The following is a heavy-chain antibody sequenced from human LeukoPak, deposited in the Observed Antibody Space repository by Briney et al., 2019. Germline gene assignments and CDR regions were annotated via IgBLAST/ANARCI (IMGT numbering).Heavy chain of an antibody. Sequence: PSETLSLTCTVSGGSISSHYWSWIRQPPGKGLEWIGYIYYSGSTNYNPSLKSRVTISVDTSKNQFSLKLSSVTAADTAVYYCAREWRGSYFSYWGQGTLVTVSS. J-gene: IGHJ4*02. CDR3: AREWRGSYFSY. CDR1: GGSISSHY. D-gene: IGHD3-16*01. CDR2: IYYSGST. V-gene: IGHV4-59*11.